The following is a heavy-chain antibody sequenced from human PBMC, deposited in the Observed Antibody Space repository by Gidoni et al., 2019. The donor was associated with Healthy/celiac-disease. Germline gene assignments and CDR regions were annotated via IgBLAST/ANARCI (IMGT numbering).Heavy chain of an antibody. CDR3: ARDLSYYGSGRPYGMDV. D-gene: IGHD3-10*01. Sequence: QVQLVQSGAEVKKPGSSVKVSCKAYGGTFSSYAISWVRQAPGQGLEWMGGIIPIFGTANYAQKFQGRVTITADESTSTAYMELSSLRSEDTAVYYCARDLSYYGSGRPYGMDVWGQGTTVTVSS. CDR2: IIPIFGTA. J-gene: IGHJ6*02. CDR1: GGTFSSYA. V-gene: IGHV1-69*01.